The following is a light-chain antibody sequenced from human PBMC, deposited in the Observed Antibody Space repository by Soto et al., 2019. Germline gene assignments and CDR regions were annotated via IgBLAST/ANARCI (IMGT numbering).Light chain of an antibody. CDR3: SSLTTTSTLVV. Sequence: QSALTQPASVSGSPGQSITISCTGTSSDVGAYNSVSWYQQHPGKAPKLMIYEVTNRPSGVSNRFSGFKSGNTASLTISGLQAEDEADYFCSSLTTTSTLVVFGGRTKVTVL. V-gene: IGLV2-14*01. CDR2: EVT. CDR1: SSDVGAYNS. J-gene: IGLJ3*02.